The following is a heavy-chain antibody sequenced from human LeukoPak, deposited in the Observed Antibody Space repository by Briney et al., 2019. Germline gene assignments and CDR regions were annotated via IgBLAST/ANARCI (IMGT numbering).Heavy chain of an antibody. CDR1: GGSISSGDYY. V-gene: IGHV4-30-4*01. J-gene: IGHJ5*02. Sequence: SQTLSLTCTVSGGSISSGDYYWSWIRQPPGKGLEWIGYIYYSGGTYYNPSLKSRVTISVDTSKNQFFLKLSSVTAADTAVYYCARDGGPLPYITAAGTRTYNWFDPWGQGTLVTVSS. CDR2: IYYSGGT. D-gene: IGHD6-13*01. CDR3: ARDGGPLPYITAAGTRTYNWFDP.